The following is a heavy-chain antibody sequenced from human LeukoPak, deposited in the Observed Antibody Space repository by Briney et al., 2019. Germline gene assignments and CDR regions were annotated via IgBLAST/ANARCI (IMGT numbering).Heavy chain of an antibody. CDR1: GGSVSSGSYY. Sequence: SETLSLTCTVSGGSVSSGSYYWGWIRQPPGKGLEWIGYIYYSGSTNYNPSLKSRVTISVDTSKNQFSLKLSSVTAADTAVYYCARVSYCGGDCYLYDYWGQGTLVTVSS. CDR3: ARVSYCGGDCYLYDY. V-gene: IGHV4-61*01. D-gene: IGHD2-21*02. CDR2: IYYSGST. J-gene: IGHJ4*02.